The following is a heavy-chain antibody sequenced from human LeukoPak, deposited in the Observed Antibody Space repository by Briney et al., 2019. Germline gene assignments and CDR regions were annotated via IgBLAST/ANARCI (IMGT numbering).Heavy chain of an antibody. V-gene: IGHV1-18*01. CDR1: GYTFTSYG. D-gene: IGHD3-22*01. CDR3: ARDLIRLNYYDSSGYPDY. Sequence: ASVKVSCKASGYTFTSYGISWVRQAPGQGLEWMGWISAYNGNANYAQKLQGRVTMTTDTSTSTAYMELRSLRSDDTAVYYCARDLIRLNYYDSSGYPDYWGQGTLVTVSS. J-gene: IGHJ4*02. CDR2: ISAYNGNA.